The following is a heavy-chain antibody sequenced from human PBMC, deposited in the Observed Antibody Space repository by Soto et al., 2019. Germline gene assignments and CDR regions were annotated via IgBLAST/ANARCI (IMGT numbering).Heavy chain of an antibody. D-gene: IGHD6-19*01. CDR3: ARVGSGWYRGRYWYFDL. Sequence: EVQLVESGGGLVQPGGSLRLSCAASGFTVSSNYMSWVRQAPGKGLEWVSVIYSGGSTYYADSVKGRFTISRDNSKNTLYLQMNSLRAEDTAVYYCARVGSGWYRGRYWYFDLWGRGTLVTVS. CDR1: GFTVSSNY. CDR2: IYSGGST. J-gene: IGHJ2*01. V-gene: IGHV3-66*01.